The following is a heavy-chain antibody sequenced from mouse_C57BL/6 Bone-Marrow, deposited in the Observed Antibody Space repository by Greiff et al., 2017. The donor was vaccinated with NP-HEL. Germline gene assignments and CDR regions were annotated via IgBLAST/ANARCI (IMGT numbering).Heavy chain of an antibody. D-gene: IGHD1-1*01. J-gene: IGHJ4*01. CDR1: GYTFTSYW. V-gene: IGHV1-53*01. CDR2: INPSNGGT. Sequence: VQLQQSGTELVKPGASVKLSCKASGYTFTSYWMHWVKQRPGQGLEWIGNINPSNGGTNYNEKFKSKATLTVDKSSSTAYMQLSSLTSEDSAVYYCARSRTMRGYYGRAMDYWGQGTSVTVSS. CDR3: ARSRTMRGYYGRAMDY.